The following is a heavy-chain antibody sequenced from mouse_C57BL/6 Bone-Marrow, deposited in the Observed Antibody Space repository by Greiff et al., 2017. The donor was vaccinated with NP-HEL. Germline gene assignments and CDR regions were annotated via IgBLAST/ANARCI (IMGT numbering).Heavy chain of an antibody. D-gene: IGHD1-1*01. V-gene: IGHV6-3*01. Sequence: EVKVEESGGGLVQPGGSMKLSCVASGFTFSNYWMNWVRQSPEKGLEWVAQIRLKSDNYATHYAESVKGRFTISRDDSKSSVYLQMNNLRAEDTGIYYCTVGYGSSYGRDYWGQGTTLTVSS. CDR2: IRLKSDNYAT. CDR1: GFTFSNYW. CDR3: TVGYGSSYGRDY. J-gene: IGHJ2*01.